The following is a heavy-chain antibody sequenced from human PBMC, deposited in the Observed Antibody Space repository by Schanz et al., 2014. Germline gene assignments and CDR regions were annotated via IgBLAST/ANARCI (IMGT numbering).Heavy chain of an antibody. Sequence: VQLVESGGGVVQPGRSLRLSCAASGFTFSTHAMHWVRQAPGKGLEWVALVSSDGNNDYYTDSVKGRFTISRDNSKNTVHLQMNSLRAEDTGLYFCARGGSGSHYRLDYWGQGTLXTVSS. CDR3: ARGGSGSHYRLDY. D-gene: IGHD1-26*01. V-gene: IGHV3-30*03. CDR1: GFTFSTHA. J-gene: IGHJ4*02. CDR2: VSSDGNND.